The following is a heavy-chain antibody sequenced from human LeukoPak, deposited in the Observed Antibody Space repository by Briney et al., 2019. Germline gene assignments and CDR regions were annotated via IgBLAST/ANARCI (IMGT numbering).Heavy chain of an antibody. J-gene: IGHJ5*02. CDR3: ARDPSRSCAGGNCFSS. D-gene: IGHD2-15*01. CDR1: GGSISSYY. Sequence: SETLSLTCTVSGGSISSYYWGWIRQPPGKGLEWIGSVFFSGNTYYEPSLKSRVTISVATSTNQFSLNVRSVSAADTAVYYCARDPSRSCAGGNCFSSWGQGTLVIVSS. CDR2: VFFSGNT. V-gene: IGHV4-39*07.